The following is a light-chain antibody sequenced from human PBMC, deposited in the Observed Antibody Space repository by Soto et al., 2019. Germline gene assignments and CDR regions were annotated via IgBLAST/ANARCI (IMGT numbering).Light chain of an antibody. Sequence: DIQLTQSPSSLSASVGDRVTITCRASQSISTYLNWYQQIPGKAPKLLIYAASTLQSGVQTRLSGSGSGTDFTLTISILQPEDFATYFCQQGYSNPRTFGQGTKVDIK. CDR1: QSISTY. CDR2: AAS. V-gene: IGKV1-39*01. J-gene: IGKJ2*02. CDR3: QQGYSNPRT.